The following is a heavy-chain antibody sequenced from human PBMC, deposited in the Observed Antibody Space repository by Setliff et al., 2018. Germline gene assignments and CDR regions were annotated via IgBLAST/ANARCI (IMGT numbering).Heavy chain of an antibody. CDR3: ARDLSTTVMTGSWYYFDY. CDR1: GYTFATYG. D-gene: IGHD4-17*01. CDR2: ISPYNSNT. J-gene: IGHJ4*02. Sequence: GASVKVSCKASGYTFATYGISWVRQAPGQGLEWMGWISPYNSNTNYAQNFQGRVTMTTDTSTSTAYMELRSLRSDDTAMYYCARDLSTTVMTGSWYYFDYWGQGTLVT. V-gene: IGHV1-18*01.